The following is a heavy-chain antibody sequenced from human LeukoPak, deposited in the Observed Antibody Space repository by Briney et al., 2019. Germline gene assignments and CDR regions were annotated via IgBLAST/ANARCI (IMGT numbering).Heavy chain of an antibody. D-gene: IGHD6-19*01. CDR1: GGSFSGYY. Sequence: SETLSLTCAVYGGSFSGYYWSWIRQPPGKGLEWIGNTHYSGSTNYNSSLKSRVTILLDTSKNQFSLKLTSVTAADTAVYYCARPYRSDWKGVFDYWGQGALVTVSS. CDR2: THYSGST. CDR3: ARPYRSDWKGVFDY. J-gene: IGHJ4*02. V-gene: IGHV4-59*08.